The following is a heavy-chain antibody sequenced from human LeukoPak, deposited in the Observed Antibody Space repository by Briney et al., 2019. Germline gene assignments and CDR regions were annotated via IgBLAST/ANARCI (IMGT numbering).Heavy chain of an antibody. CDR1: GYTFTGYY. CDR3: ARDLFYRSSTSCYPMYYFDY. Sequence: ASVKVSCKASGYTFTGYYMHWVRQAPGQGLEWMGWINPNSGGTNYAQKFQGRVTMTRDTSISTAYMELSRLRSDDTAVYYCARDLFYRSSTSCYPMYYFDYWGQGTLVTVSS. CDR2: INPNSGGT. V-gene: IGHV1-2*02. J-gene: IGHJ4*02. D-gene: IGHD2-2*01.